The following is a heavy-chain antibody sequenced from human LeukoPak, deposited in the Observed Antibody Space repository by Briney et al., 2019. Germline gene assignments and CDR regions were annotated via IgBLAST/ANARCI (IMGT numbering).Heavy chain of an antibody. CDR1: GGSISSSSYY. CDR3: ARQPRGGNTPPDWYFDL. D-gene: IGHD4-23*01. J-gene: IGHJ2*01. Sequence: SKTLSLTCTVSGGSISSSSYYWGWIRQSPGTGLEWIGSIYYSGSTYYNPSLKSRVTISVDTSKNQFSLKLISVTAADTAVYSCARQPRGGNTPPDWYFDLWGRGTLVTVSS. V-gene: IGHV4-39*01. CDR2: IYYSGST.